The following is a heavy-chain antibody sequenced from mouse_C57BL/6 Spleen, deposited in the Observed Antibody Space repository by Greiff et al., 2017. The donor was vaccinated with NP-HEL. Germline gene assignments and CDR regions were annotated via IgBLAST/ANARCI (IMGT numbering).Heavy chain of an antibody. CDR3: ARWNYYGSSYGYFDV. CDR2: IYPRSGNT. D-gene: IGHD1-1*01. Sequence: QVHVKQSGAELARPGASVKLSCKASGYTFTSYGISWVKQRTGQGLEWIGEIYPRSGNTYYNEKFKGKATLTADKSSSTAYMELRSLTSEDSAVYFCARWNYYGSSYGYFDVWGTGTTVTVSS. V-gene: IGHV1-81*01. J-gene: IGHJ1*03. CDR1: GYTFTSYG.